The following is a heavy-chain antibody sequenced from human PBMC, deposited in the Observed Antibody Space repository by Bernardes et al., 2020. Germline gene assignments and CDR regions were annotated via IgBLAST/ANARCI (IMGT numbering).Heavy chain of an antibody. CDR2: ISGSGGST. D-gene: IGHD1-26*01. CDR3: AKDASSTVGPTLFDF. CDR1: GFTFSSYA. Sequence: GGSLRLSCAASGFTFSSYAMSWVRQAPGKGLEWVSAISGSGGSTYYADSVKGRFTISSDNSKNTLYLQMNSLIAEDTAVYFCAKDASSTVGPTLFDFWGQGTLVNVSS. J-gene: IGHJ4*02. V-gene: IGHV3-23*01.